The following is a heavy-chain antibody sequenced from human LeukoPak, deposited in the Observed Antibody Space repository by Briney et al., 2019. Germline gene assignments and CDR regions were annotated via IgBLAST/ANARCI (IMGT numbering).Heavy chain of an antibody. J-gene: IGHJ4*02. V-gene: IGHV3-23*01. Sequence: GGSLRLSCAASGFTFNNYAMTWVRQAPGKGLEWVSVVSGGGDNTNYADSVKGRFTISRDNSKNTLYLQMNSLRAEDTAVYYCATARKIVGATYWGRGTLVTVSS. D-gene: IGHD1-26*01. CDR1: GFTFNNYA. CDR3: ATARKIVGATY. CDR2: VSGGGDNT.